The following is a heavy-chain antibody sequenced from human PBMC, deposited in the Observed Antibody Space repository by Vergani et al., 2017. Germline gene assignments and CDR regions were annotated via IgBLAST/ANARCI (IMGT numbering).Heavy chain of an antibody. Sequence: QVQLVQSGAEVGKPGASVKISCKASGYTFTAYYIHWVRQAPEQGLEWVGVISSDGFSTFYAQKFQGRVTITRDTSTSTVYVEVTSLRSDDTAVYYCASVNYGSGSYYRRSRDYYYYYYMDVWGKGTTVTVSS. CDR3: ASVNYGSGSYYRRSRDYYYYYYMDV. CDR2: ISSDGFST. J-gene: IGHJ6*03. V-gene: IGHV1-46*01. CDR1: GYTFTAYY. D-gene: IGHD3-10*01.